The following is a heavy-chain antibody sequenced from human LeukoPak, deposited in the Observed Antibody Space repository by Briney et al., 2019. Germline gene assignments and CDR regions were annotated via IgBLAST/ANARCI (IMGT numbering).Heavy chain of an antibody. D-gene: IGHD4-11*01. V-gene: IGHV4-4*07. J-gene: IGHJ3*02. CDR1: GGSINNYY. CDR2: IFTSGST. Sequence: KPSETLSLTCAVSGGSINNYYWSWIRQPAGKGLEWIGRIFTSGSTNYNASLKSRVTMSVDTSKNQFPLKLRSMTAADTAVYYCARAPVTVKDSFDIWGQGTMVTVSS. CDR3: ARAPVTVKDSFDI.